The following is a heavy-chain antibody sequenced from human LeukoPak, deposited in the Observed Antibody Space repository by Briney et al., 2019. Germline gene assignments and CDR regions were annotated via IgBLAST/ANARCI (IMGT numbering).Heavy chain of an antibody. CDR1: GFTFSSYY. J-gene: IGHJ2*01. D-gene: IGHD3-3*01. V-gene: IGHV3-21*01. CDR3: ARGTYYGGNRYFDL. Sequence: GGSLRLSCAASGFTFSSYYMSWVRQAPGKGLEWVSSISGNSSYKYFADSLKGRFTISRDNAKNSLYLQMNSLRAEDTAVYYWARGTYYGGNRYFDLEGRGTRVTVSA. CDR2: ISGNSSYK.